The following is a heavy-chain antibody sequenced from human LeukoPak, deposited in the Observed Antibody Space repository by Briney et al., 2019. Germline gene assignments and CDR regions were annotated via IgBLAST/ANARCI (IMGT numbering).Heavy chain of an antibody. CDR1: GYTFTSYG. D-gene: IGHD3-9*01. CDR2: ISAYNGNT. J-gene: IGHJ4*02. V-gene: IGHV1-18*01. Sequence: ASVKVSCKASGYTFTSYGISWVRQAPGQGLEWMGWISAYNGNTNYAQKLQGRVTMTTDTSTSTAYMELRSLRSDDTAVYYCARDLTEYFDWLLPDYWGQGTLVTVSS. CDR3: ARDLTEYFDWLLPDY.